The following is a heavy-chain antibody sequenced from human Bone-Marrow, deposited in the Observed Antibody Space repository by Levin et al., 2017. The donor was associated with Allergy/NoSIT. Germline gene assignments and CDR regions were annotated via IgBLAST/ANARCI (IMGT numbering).Heavy chain of an antibody. CDR3: ATYSSSWYRPFDY. Sequence: GGSLRLSCAASGFTFSSYSMNWVRQAPGKGLEWVSSISSSSSYIYYADSVKGRFTISRDNAKNSLYLQMNSLRAEDTAVYYCATYSSSWYRPFDYWGQGTLVTVSS. CDR1: GFTFSSYS. CDR2: ISSSSSYI. J-gene: IGHJ4*02. V-gene: IGHV3-21*01. D-gene: IGHD6-13*01.